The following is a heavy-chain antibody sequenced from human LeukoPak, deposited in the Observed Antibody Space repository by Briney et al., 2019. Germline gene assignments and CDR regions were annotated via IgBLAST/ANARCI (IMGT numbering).Heavy chain of an antibody. V-gene: IGHV3-23*01. CDR3: AKVGSGSSHYYYYMDV. CDR1: GFTFSSYA. D-gene: IGHD1-26*01. J-gene: IGHJ6*03. CDR2: ISGSGGST. Sequence: PGGSLRLSCAASGFTFSSYAMSWARQAPGKGLEWVSAISGSGGSTYYADSVKGRFTISRDNSKNTLYLQMNSLRAEDTAVYYCAKVGSGSSHYYYYMDVWGKGTTVTVSS.